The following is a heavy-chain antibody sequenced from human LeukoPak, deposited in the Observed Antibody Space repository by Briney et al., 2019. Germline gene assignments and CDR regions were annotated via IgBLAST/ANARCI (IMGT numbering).Heavy chain of an antibody. V-gene: IGHV3-23*01. Sequence: PGGSLRLSCAASGFTFSRFAMSWVRQAPGKGLEWVSGISGSGDSTYYADSVKGRFTISRDNSKNTLYLQMNSLRAEDTAVYYCARDADDSGYYCSGGSCYPWYYYYGMDVWGQGTTVTVSS. CDR2: ISGSGDST. J-gene: IGHJ6*02. CDR3: ARDADDSGYYCSGGSCYPWYYYYGMDV. CDR1: GFTFSRFA. D-gene: IGHD2-15*01.